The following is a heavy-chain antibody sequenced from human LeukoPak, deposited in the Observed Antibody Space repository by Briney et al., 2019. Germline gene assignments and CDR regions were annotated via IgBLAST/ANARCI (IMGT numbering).Heavy chain of an antibody. CDR1: GFTFSNYW. J-gene: IGHJ4*02. D-gene: IGHD2-21*01. CDR2: IDTDGSNT. V-gene: IGHV3-74*01. Sequence: PGGSLRLSCGVSGFTFSNYWMHWVRQAPGRGLGWVSRIDTDGSNTRYADSVKGRFTISRDNAKNALYLQMNSLRAEDTAVYFCTRDAAYCGGDCYLFDYWGQGALVTVSS. CDR3: TRDAAYCGGDCYLFDY.